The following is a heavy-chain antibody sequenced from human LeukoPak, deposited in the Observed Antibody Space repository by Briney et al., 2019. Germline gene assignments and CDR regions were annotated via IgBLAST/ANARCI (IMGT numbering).Heavy chain of an antibody. D-gene: IGHD2-2*02. CDR1: GDSISIGDYR. J-gene: IGHJ5*02. V-gene: IGHV4-30-4*01. Sequence: TLSLTCSVSGDSISIGDYRWSWIRQSPGKGLEWIGYIYYIGTAYYNPSLKSRVTISVDTSKNQFSLKLSSVTAADTAVYYCARRSSSTSRYRWFDPWGQGTLVTVSS. CDR2: IYYIGTA. CDR3: ARRSSSTSRYRWFDP.